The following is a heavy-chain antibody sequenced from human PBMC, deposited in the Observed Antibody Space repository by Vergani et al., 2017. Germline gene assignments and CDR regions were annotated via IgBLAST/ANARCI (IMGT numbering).Heavy chain of an antibody. CDR1: GFTFSSYG. CDR3: ASGYTAMVGDDAFDI. V-gene: IGHV3-30*03. D-gene: IGHD5-18*01. CDR2: ISYDGSNK. J-gene: IGHJ3*02. Sequence: QVQLVESGGGVVQPGRSLRLSCAASGFTFSSYGMHWVRQAPGKGLEWVAVISYDGSNKYYADSVKGRFTISRDNSKNTLYLQMNSLRAEDTAVYYCASGYTAMVGDDAFDIWGQGTMVTVSS.